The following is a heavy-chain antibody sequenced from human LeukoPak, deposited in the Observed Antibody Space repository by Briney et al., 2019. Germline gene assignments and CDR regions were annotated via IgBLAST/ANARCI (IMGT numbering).Heavy chain of an antibody. J-gene: IGHJ4*02. CDR1: GYTFTGHY. Sequence: GASVKVSRKASGYTFTGHYMHWVRQAPGQGLEWMGWINPNSGGTNYAQKFQGRVTMTRDTSISTAYMELSRLRSDDTAVYYCARVSIVPAAQSDYWGQGTLVTVSS. CDR2: INPNSGGT. D-gene: IGHD2-2*01. V-gene: IGHV1-2*02. CDR3: ARVSIVPAAQSDY.